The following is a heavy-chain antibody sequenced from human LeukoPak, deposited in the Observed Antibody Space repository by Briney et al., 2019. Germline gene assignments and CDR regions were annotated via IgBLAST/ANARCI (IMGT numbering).Heavy chain of an antibody. Sequence: ASVKVSCKASGGTFSSYAISWVRQAPGQGLELMGRIIPIFGTANYAQKVQGRVPITTDESTSTAYMELSSLRSEDTAVYYCARVADTAMEYYFDYWGQGTLVTASS. V-gene: IGHV1-69*05. J-gene: IGHJ4*02. CDR2: IIPIFGTA. CDR1: GGTFSSYA. D-gene: IGHD5-18*01. CDR3: ARVADTAMEYYFDY.